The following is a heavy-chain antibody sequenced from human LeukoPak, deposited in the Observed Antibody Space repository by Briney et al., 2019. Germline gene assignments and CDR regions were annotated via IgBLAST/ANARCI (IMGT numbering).Heavy chain of an antibody. J-gene: IGHJ4*02. D-gene: IGHD1-26*01. CDR1: GGSFSGYY. V-gene: IGHV4-34*01. Sequence: SETLSLTCAVYGGSFSGYYWSWIRQPPGKGLEWIGEINHSGSTNYNPSLKSRVTISVDTSKNQFSLKLSSVTAADTAVYYCARDRGSYWGVYFDYWGQGTLVTVSS. CDR2: INHSGST. CDR3: ARDRGSYWGVYFDY.